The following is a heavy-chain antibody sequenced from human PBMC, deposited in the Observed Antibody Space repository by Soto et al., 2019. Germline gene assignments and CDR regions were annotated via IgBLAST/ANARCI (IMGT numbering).Heavy chain of an antibody. CDR2: ISGSGGST. CDR1: GFTFSSYA. Sequence: EVQLLESGGGLVQPGGSLRLSCAASGFTFSSYAMSWVRQAPGRGLEWVSVISGSGGSTYYADSVKGRFTISRDKSKNTLDVQMNSLGAEDTDVYYCAKADYPAANPGDSFDPWGQGTLVTVSS. V-gene: IGHV3-23*01. D-gene: IGHD3-10*01. J-gene: IGHJ5*02. CDR3: AKADYPAANPGDSFDP.